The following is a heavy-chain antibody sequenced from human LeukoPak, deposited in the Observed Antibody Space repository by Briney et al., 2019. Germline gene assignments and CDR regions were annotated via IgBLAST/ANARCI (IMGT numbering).Heavy chain of an antibody. J-gene: IGHJ4*02. CDR3: ANEGIEYFDWLPKVGY. Sequence: PSETLSLTCTVSGGSISSSSYYWGWIRQPPGKGLEWVSAISGSGGSTYYADSVKGRFTISRDNSKNTLYLQMNSLRAEDTAVYYCANEGIEYFDWLPKVGYWGQGTLVTVSS. CDR2: ISGSGGST. CDR1: GGSISSSSYY. D-gene: IGHD3-9*01. V-gene: IGHV3-23*01.